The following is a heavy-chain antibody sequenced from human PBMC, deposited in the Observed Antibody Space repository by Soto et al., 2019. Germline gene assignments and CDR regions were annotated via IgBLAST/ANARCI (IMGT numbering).Heavy chain of an antibody. CDR2: IIPILGIA. D-gene: IGHD6-19*01. CDR3: ARSPPSSGWSHDAFDI. V-gene: IGHV1-69*02. Sequence: SVKVSCKASGGTFSSYTISWVRQAPGQGLEWMGRIIPILGIANYAQKFQGRVTITADKSTSTAYMELSSLRSEDTAVYYCARSPPSSGWSHDAFDIWGQGTMVTVSS. J-gene: IGHJ3*02. CDR1: GGTFSSYT.